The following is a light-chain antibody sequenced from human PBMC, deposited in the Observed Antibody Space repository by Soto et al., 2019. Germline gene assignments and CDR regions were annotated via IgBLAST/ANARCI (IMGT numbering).Light chain of an antibody. Sequence: QSALTQPASVSGSPRQSITISCTGTSSDISIYNYVSWYQQHPGKAPKLMIYEDSNRPSGVSNPFSGSNSGNTASLTISGLQSEDEAEYYCSSYTNINTRACVFGTGTKGTV. V-gene: IGLV2-14*01. CDR1: SSDISIYNY. J-gene: IGLJ1*01. CDR2: EDS. CDR3: SSYTNINTRACV.